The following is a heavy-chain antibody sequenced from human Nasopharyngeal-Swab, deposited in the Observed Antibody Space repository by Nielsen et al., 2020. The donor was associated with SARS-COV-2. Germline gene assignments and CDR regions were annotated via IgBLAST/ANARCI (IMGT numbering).Heavy chain of an antibody. CDR3: ARDGLDYDFWSAYFMDV. CDR1: GFTFNNYN. CDR2: ISSMSSYI. J-gene: IGHJ6*02. Sequence: GGSLRLSFAASGFTFNNYNFNWVRQAPGKGLGWVPSISSMSSYIYYADSVKGRFTISRDTAKNSLYLQMNSLRAEDTAVYYCARDGLDYDFWSAYFMDVWGQGTTVTVSS. V-gene: IGHV3-21*01. D-gene: IGHD3-3*01.